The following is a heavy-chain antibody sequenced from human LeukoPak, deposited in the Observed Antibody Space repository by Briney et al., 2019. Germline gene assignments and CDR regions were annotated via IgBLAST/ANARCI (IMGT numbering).Heavy chain of an antibody. CDR2: IIPIFGIA. CDR1: GGTLSSYA. Sequence: SVKVSCKASGGTLSSYAISWVRQAPGQGLEWMGRIIPIFGIANYAQKFQGRVTITADKSTSTAYMELSSLRSEDTAVYYCAREYYYDSSGYYRDWGQGTLVTVSS. D-gene: IGHD3-22*01. V-gene: IGHV1-69*04. CDR3: AREYYYDSSGYYRD. J-gene: IGHJ4*02.